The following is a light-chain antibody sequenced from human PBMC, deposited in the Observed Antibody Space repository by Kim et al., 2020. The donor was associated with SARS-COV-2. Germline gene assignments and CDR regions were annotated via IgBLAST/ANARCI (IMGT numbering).Light chain of an antibody. Sequence: PGHPCPHPGTEAGSDVGGQICVPVTQQHPGKAPKLMIYEVTKRPSGVPDRFSGSNSGNTASLTVSGLQAGDEADYYCSSYAGSNLVFGGGTQLTVL. J-gene: IGLJ2*01. CDR3: SSYAGSNLV. CDR1: GSDVGGQIC. V-gene: IGLV2-8*01. CDR2: EVT.